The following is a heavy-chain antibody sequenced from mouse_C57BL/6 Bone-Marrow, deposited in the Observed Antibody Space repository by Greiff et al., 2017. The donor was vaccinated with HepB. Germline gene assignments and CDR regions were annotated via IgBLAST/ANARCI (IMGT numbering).Heavy chain of an antibody. J-gene: IGHJ3*01. D-gene: IGHD1-1*01. CDR2: IWSGGST. Sequence: QVQLQQSGPGLVQPSQSLSITCTVSGFSLTSYGVHWVRQSPGKGLEWLGVIWSGGSTDYNAAFISRLSISKDNSKSQVFFKMNSLQADDTAIYYCASYSQRFAYWGQGTLVTVSA. CDR1: GFSLTSYG. V-gene: IGHV2-2*01. CDR3: ASYSQRFAY.